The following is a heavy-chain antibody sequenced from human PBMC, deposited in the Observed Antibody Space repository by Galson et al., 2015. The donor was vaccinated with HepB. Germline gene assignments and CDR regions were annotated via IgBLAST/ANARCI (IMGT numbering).Heavy chain of an antibody. Sequence: ETLSLTCAVYGGSFSGFFWSWIRQSPGLGLEWIGHIDHRRNTNYNPSLKSRVTISVDTSKNQFSLKLTSVTAADTAVYYCARVPDFGEIIDYYYYYMDVWGKGTTVTVSS. CDR3: ARVPDFGEIIDYYYYYMDV. D-gene: IGHD3-3*01. CDR2: IDHRRNT. CDR1: GGSFSGFF. V-gene: IGHV4-34*01. J-gene: IGHJ6*03.